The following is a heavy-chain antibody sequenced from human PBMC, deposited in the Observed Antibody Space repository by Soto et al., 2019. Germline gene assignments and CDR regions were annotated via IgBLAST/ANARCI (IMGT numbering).Heavy chain of an antibody. D-gene: IGHD6-19*01. CDR3: ASFGYSSGWYDY. Sequence: PSQTLSLPCDISGDSVSSNSAALNLIMQSPSRGLEWLGRTYYRSKWYNDYAVSVKSRITINPDTSKNQFSLQLNSVTPEDMAVYYCASFGYSSGWYDYWGQGTLVTVSS. CDR1: GDSVSSNSAA. CDR2: TYYRSKWYN. V-gene: IGHV6-1*01. J-gene: IGHJ4*02.